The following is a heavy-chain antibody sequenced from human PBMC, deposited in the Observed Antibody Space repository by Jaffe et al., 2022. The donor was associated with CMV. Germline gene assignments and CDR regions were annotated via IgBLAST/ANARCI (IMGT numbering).Heavy chain of an antibody. V-gene: IGHV3-21*02. CDR1: GFIFDSYH. J-gene: IGHJ3*01. D-gene: IGHD1-20*01. CDR3: ARGSVVEPGAMGMYNWNDKADFFDF. Sequence: VQLVESGGGLVKPGGSLRLSCAASGFIFDSYHMAWVRQAPGKGLEWVSSITASGSYVYYADSVQGRFTISRDNARNSLFLRLNSLRSHDTATYYCARGSVVEPGAMGMYNWNDKADFFDFWGQGTVVTVSS. CDR2: ITASGSYV.